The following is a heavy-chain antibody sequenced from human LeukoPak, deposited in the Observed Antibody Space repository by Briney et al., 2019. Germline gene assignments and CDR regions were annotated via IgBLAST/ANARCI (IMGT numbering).Heavy chain of an antibody. CDR3: AREYSSGWFNYFDY. V-gene: IGHV4-34*01. J-gene: IGHJ4*02. CDR2: INHSGST. D-gene: IGHD6-19*01. CDR1: GGSFSGYY. Sequence: ASETLSLTCAVYGGSFSGYYWSWIRQPPGKGLEWIGEINHSGSTNYNPSLKSRVTISVDTSKNQFSLKLSSVTAADTAVYYCAREYSSGWFNYFDYWGQGTLVTVSS.